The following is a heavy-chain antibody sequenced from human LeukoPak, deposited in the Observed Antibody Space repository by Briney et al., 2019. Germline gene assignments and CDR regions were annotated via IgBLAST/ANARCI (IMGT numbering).Heavy chain of an antibody. Sequence: GGSLRLSCAASGFTFSNCGMHWVRQDPDKGLEWIAYIRSDGSDKYYPDSVKGRFTISRDNSKNTVFLQMTSLREGDTAVYYCARDLSGVTGYTYGRGIDYWGQGTLVTVSS. J-gene: IGHJ4*02. CDR1: GFTFSNCG. V-gene: IGHV3-30*02. CDR3: ARDLSGVTGYTYGRGIDY. D-gene: IGHD5-18*01. CDR2: IRSDGSDK.